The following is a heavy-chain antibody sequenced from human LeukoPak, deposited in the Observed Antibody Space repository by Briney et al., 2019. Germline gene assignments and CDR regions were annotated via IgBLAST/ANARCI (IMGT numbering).Heavy chain of an antibody. Sequence: SETLSLTCTVSGGSISNSIYYWGWIRQPPGKGLECIGNIFYSGSTYYNPSLQSRVTISVDTSKNQFSLKLSSVTAADTAVYYCARRPVAGHFDYCGQGTLVTVSS. CDR3: ARRPVAGHFDY. CDR2: IFYSGST. J-gene: IGHJ4*02. CDR1: GGSISNSIYY. V-gene: IGHV4-39*01. D-gene: IGHD6-19*01.